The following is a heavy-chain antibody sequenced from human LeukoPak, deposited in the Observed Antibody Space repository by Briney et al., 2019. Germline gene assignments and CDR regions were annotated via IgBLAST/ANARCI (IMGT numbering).Heavy chain of an antibody. CDR3: ARGLYFDSFPSV. Sequence: PSETLSLTCAVYGGSFSGYYWSWIRQPPGKGLEWIGEINHSGSTNYNPSLKSRVTISVDTSKNQFSLKLSSVTAADTAVYYCARGLYFDSFPSVWGQGTTVTVSS. CDR2: INHSGST. D-gene: IGHD3-22*01. CDR1: GGSFSGYY. J-gene: IGHJ6*02. V-gene: IGHV4-34*01.